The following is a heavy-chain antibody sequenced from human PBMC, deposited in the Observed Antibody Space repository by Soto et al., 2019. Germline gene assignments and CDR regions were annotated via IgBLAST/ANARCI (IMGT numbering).Heavy chain of an antibody. CDR2: INAGNGNT. CDR3: ARSPYSSGWYYWFVP. CDR1: GYTFTSYA. D-gene: IGHD6-19*01. V-gene: IGHV1-3*01. Sequence: QVQLVQSGAEVKKPGASVKVSCKASGYTFTSYAMHWVRQAPGQRLEWMGWINAGNGNTKYSQKFQGRVTITRDTSASTAYMELSSLRSEDTAVYYCARSPYSSGWYYWFVPWGQGTLVTVSS. J-gene: IGHJ5*02.